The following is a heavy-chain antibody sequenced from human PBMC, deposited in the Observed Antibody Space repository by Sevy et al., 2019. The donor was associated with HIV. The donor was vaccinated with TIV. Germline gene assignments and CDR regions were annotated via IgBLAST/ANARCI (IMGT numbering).Heavy chain of an antibody. CDR2: LIPIFRTS. CDR1: GGNLHNYG. CDR3: SRDRGPAAISDAFDI. D-gene: IGHD2-2*02. J-gene: IGHJ3*02. V-gene: IGHV1-69*13. Sequence: ASVKVSCKASGGNLHNYGINWVRQAPGQGLEWMGGLIPIFRTSTYAQNFRGRITFAADEATSTFYLEMSSLRADDTAVSSCSRDRGPAAISDAFDIWGQGTMVTVSS.